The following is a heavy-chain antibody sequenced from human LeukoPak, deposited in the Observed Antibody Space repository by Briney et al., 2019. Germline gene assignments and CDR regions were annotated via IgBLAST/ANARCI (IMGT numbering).Heavy chain of an antibody. J-gene: IGHJ4*02. CDR2: INPNSGGT. V-gene: IGHV1-2*06. D-gene: IGHD5-24*01. CDR3: ATMATIPVAFDY. Sequence: ASVKVSCKASGYTFTGYYMHWVRQAPGQGLEWMGRINPNSGGTIYAQKFQGRVTMTEDTSTDTAYMELSSLRSEDTAVYYCATMATIPVAFDYWGQGTLVTVSS. CDR1: GYTFTGYY.